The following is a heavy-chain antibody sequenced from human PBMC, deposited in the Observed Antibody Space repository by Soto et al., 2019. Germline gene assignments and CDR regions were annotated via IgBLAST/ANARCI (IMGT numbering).Heavy chain of an antibody. D-gene: IGHD2-21*01. V-gene: IGHV3-74*01. CDR3: ATSGVYSRFYFDC. CDR2: INGDGSRA. CDR1: GFTFTTFSSYW. J-gene: IGHJ4*02. Sequence: GGSLRLSCAASGFTFTTFSSYWMHWVRQTPGQGLVWVSRINGDGSRATYADSVKGRFTISRDNAQNTLYLQMDSLRAEDTAMYYCATSGVYSRFYFDCWGQRTPVTVSS.